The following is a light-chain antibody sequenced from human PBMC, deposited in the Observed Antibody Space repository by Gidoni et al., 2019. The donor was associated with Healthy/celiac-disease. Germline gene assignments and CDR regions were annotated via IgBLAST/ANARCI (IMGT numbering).Light chain of an antibody. CDR1: SSNIGAGYV. Sequence: QSVLTQPPSVSEAPGQRVTLSCTGRSSNIGAGYVVHWYQQLPVTAPKLLIYGNSNRPSGVPDRFSGPKSGTSASLAITGLQAEDEADYYCQSYDSSLCGSVFGTGTKFPVL. CDR2: GNS. J-gene: IGLJ1*01. V-gene: IGLV1-40*01. CDR3: QSYDSSLCGSV.